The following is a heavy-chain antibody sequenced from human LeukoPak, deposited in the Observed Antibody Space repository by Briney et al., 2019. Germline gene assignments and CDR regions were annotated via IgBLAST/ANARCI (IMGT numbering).Heavy chain of an antibody. D-gene: IGHD6-19*01. Sequence: GASVKVSCKASGYTFTSYAMNWVRQAPGQGLEWMGWINTNTGNPTYAQGFTGRFVFSLDTSVSTAYLQISSLKAEDTAVYYCARERLGSGWSSGQDFDYWGQGTLVTVSS. CDR3: ARERLGSGWSSGQDFDY. V-gene: IGHV7-4-1*02. J-gene: IGHJ4*02. CDR2: INTNTGNP. CDR1: GYTFTSYA.